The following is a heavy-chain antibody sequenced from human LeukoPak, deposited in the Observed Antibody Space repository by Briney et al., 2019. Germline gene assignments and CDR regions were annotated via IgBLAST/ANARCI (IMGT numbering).Heavy chain of an antibody. CDR1: GFTFSSYS. D-gene: IGHD4-17*01. Sequence: GGSLRLSCAASGFTFSSYSMNWVRQAPGKGLEWVSSISSSSSYIYYADSVKGRFTISRDNAKNTLYLQMNSLRAEDTAVYYCARDHRLRFDYWGQGTLVTVSS. J-gene: IGHJ4*02. CDR2: ISSSSSYI. V-gene: IGHV3-21*01. CDR3: ARDHRLRFDY.